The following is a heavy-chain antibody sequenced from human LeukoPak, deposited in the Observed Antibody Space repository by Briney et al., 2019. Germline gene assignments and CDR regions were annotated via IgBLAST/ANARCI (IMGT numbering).Heavy chain of an antibody. V-gene: IGHV1-18*01. J-gene: IGHJ4*02. CDR1: GYTFTSYG. Sequence: ASVKVSCKASGYTFTSYGISWVRQAPGQGLEWMGWISAYNGNTNYAQKLQGRVTMTRDTSISTAYLELSRLRSDDTAVYHCARSYYDSSGYVGSVDYWGQGTLVTVSS. D-gene: IGHD3-22*01. CDR2: ISAYNGNT. CDR3: ARSYYDSSGYVGSVDY.